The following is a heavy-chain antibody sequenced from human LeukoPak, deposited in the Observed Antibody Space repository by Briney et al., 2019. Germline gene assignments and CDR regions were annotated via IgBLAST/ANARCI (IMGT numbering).Heavy chain of an antibody. V-gene: IGHV3-23*01. J-gene: IGHJ6*03. Sequence: GGSLRLSCAASGFTFSSYEMNWVRQAPGKGLEWVSAISGSGGRKNYADSVKGRFTISRDNSKNTLYLQMNSLRAEDTAVYYCAKDLDWGSRYYYYMDVWGKGTTVTVSS. CDR3: AKDLDWGSRYYYYMDV. D-gene: IGHD7-27*01. CDR1: GFTFSSYE. CDR2: ISGSGGRK.